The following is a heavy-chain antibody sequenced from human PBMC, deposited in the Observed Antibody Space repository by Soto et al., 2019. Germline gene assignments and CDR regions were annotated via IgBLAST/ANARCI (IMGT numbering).Heavy chain of an antibody. Sequence: QITLKESGPTLVKPTQTLTLTCTFSGFSLSTSGVGVGWIRQPPGKALEWLALIYWDDDKRYSPSLKSRLTITKDTSKNQVLLTMTNMDPVDTATYYCARALRFIAAADWFDPRGQGTLVTVSS. CDR3: ARALRFIAAADWFDP. D-gene: IGHD6-13*01. V-gene: IGHV2-5*02. CDR1: GFSLSTSGVG. J-gene: IGHJ5*02. CDR2: IYWDDDK.